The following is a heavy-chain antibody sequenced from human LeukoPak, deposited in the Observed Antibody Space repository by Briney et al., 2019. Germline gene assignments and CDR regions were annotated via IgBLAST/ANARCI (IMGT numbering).Heavy chain of an antibody. CDR2: MNPNSGNT. Sequence: ASVKVSCKASGYTFTGYDINWVRQATGQGLEWMGWMNPNSGNTGYAQKFQGRVTITRNTSISTAYMELSSLRSEDTAVYYCARSFLYYDFQSWGQGTLVTVSS. CDR1: GYTFTGYD. J-gene: IGHJ4*02. D-gene: IGHD3-3*01. CDR3: ARSFLYYDFQS. V-gene: IGHV1-8*03.